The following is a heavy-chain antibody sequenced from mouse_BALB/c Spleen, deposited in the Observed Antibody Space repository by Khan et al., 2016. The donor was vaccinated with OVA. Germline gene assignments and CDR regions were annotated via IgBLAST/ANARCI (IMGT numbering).Heavy chain of an antibody. CDR3: ARQPYYHYNIMDY. CDR2: IWSDGST. V-gene: IGHV2-6-1*01. J-gene: IGHJ4*01. D-gene: IGHD2-10*01. CDR1: GFSLTNYG. Sequence: QIQLVQSGPGLVAPSQSLSITCTISGFSLTNYGIHWVRQPPGKGLEWLVVIWSDGSTTYNSALKSRLTIRKDNSKSQVFLKMNSLQTDDTAMYFCARQPYYHYNIMDYWGQGTSVTVSS.